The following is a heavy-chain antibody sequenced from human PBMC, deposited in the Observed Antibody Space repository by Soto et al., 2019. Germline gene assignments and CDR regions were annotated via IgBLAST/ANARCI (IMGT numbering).Heavy chain of an antibody. J-gene: IGHJ5*02. D-gene: IGHD6-13*01. Sequence: EVQLLESRGDLVQPGGSLRLACAASGFIFASYAMSWVRQAPGKGLEWVSVISTSGGTTLYADTVKGRFTISRDNPKNTLYLQMNSLRADDTAVYYCARDLGSWYGRFDPCGQGTLVTVAS. CDR2: ISTSGGTT. V-gene: IGHV3-23*01. CDR1: GFIFASYA. CDR3: ARDLGSWYGRFDP.